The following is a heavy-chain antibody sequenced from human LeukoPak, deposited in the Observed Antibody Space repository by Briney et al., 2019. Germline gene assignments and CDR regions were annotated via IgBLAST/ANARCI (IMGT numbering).Heavy chain of an antibody. CDR1: GFTFSSYT. CDR3: ARVSGQWRDY. J-gene: IGHJ4*02. V-gene: IGHV3-21*01. D-gene: IGHD6-19*01. CDR2: ITSGSGYI. Sequence: GGSLRLSCAASGFTFSSYTMNWVRQAPGKGLEWVSSITSGSGYIFYADSAKGRFSISRDNTKNSLYLQMNSLRVEDTAVYYCARVSGQWRDYWGQGTLVTVSS.